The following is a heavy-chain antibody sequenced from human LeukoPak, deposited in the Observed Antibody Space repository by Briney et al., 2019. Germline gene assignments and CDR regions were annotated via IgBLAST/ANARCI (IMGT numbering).Heavy chain of an antibody. J-gene: IGHJ4*02. CDR1: GGSFSGYY. D-gene: IGHD5-12*01. CDR3: ARDPYSGEFDY. V-gene: IGHV4-34*01. Sequence: SETLSLTCAVYGGSFSGYYWSWIRQPPGKGLEWIGEINHSGSTNYNPSLKSRVTISVDTSKNQFSLKLSSVTAADTAVYYCARDPYSGEFDYWGQGTLVTVSS. CDR2: INHSGST.